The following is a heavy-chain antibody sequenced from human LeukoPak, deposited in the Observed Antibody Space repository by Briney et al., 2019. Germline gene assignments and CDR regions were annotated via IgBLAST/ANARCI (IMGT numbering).Heavy chain of an antibody. D-gene: IGHD6-13*01. CDR3: AREHAAAGGFDY. J-gene: IGHJ4*02. CDR2: INPSGGST. Sequence: GASVKVSCKASGYTFTSYYMHWVRQAPGQGLEWMGIINPSGGSTSYAQKFQGRVTMTRDMSTSTDYMELSSLRSEDTAVYYCAREHAAAGGFDYWGQGTLVTVSS. CDR1: GYTFTSYY. V-gene: IGHV1-46*01.